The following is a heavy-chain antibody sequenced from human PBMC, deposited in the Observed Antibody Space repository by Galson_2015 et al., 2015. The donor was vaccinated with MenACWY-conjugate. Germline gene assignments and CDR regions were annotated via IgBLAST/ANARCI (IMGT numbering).Heavy chain of an antibody. Sequence: SVKVSCKASGYTFTFHDMSWVQHATGQGLECSGWMNPNSGNTGYAQKFQGRVTMTRNTSITTAYMELSSLNSEDTAVYFCARLTGGRFDLWGQGTLVTVSS. CDR1: GYTFTFHD. D-gene: IGHD7-27*01. CDR3: ARLTGGRFDL. V-gene: IGHV1-8*01. CDR2: MNPNSGNT. J-gene: IGHJ4*02.